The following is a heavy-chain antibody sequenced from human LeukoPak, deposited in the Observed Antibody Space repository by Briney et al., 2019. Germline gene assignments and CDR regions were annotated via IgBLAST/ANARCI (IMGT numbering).Heavy chain of an antibody. V-gene: IGHV3-23*01. J-gene: IGHJ4*02. D-gene: IGHD3-22*01. CDR1: RFTFSSYA. CDR2: ITDSGGST. CDR3: AKGSSGSRPYYFDY. Sequence: SGGSLRLSCAASRFTFSSYAMSWVRQAPGEGLEWVSAITDSGGSTYYSDSVKGRFTISRDNSKNTLYLQMNTLRAEDTAIYYCAKGSSGSRPYYFDYWGQGTLVTVSS.